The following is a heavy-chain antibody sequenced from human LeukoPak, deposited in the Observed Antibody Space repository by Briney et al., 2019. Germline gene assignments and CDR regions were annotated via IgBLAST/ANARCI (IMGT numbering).Heavy chain of an antibody. J-gene: IGHJ6*02. CDR1: GFTFNTYG. D-gene: IGHD4-17*01. Sequence: GGSLRLSCAASGFTFNTYGMPWVRQAPGQGLEWVAVISYDGSNKYYADSVKGRFTISRDNSKNTLYLQMNSLRAEDTAVYYCASSGRDYASYYGMDVWGQGTTVTVSS. V-gene: IGHV3-30*03. CDR3: ASSGRDYASYYGMDV. CDR2: ISYDGSNK.